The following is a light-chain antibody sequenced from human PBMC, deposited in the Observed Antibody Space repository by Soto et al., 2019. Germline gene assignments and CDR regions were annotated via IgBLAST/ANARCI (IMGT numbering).Light chain of an antibody. J-gene: IGKJ4*01. V-gene: IGKV1-39*01. CDR2: AAS. Sequence: DIQMTQSPSSLSASVGDRVTITCRASQSISSYLNWYQQKPGKAPKLLIYAASSLQSGVPSRFSGSGSGTDFTLTISSLQPEGFATYYCQQSYSTPPTLTFGGGTKVDIK. CDR3: QQSYSTPPTLT. CDR1: QSISSY.